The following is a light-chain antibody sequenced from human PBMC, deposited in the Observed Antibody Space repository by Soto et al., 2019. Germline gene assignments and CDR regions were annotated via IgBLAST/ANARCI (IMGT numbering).Light chain of an antibody. CDR2: EVS. J-gene: IGLJ3*02. V-gene: IGLV2-8*01. Sequence: QSVLTQPPSASGSPGQSVTISCTGTSSDVGGYNFVSWYQQHPGIAPKLMIYEVSKRPSGVPDRFSASKSGNTASLTVSALQAEDEADYYCSSYAGSNNLVFGGGTKVTVL. CDR3: SSYAGSNNLV. CDR1: SSDVGGYNF.